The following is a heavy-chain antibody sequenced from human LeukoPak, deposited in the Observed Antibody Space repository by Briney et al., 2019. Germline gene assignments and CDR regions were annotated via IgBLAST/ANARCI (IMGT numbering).Heavy chain of an antibody. CDR1: GYTFTSYY. D-gene: IGHD6-13*01. Sequence: ASVKVSCKASGYTFTSYYMHWVGQAPGQGLEWMGIINPSGGSTSYAQKFQGRVTMTRDTSTSTVYMELSSLRSEDTAVYYCARDGADGVVAAAGTTEHWFDPWGQGTLVTVSS. V-gene: IGHV1-46*01. CDR3: ARDGADGVVAAAGTTEHWFDP. CDR2: INPSGGST. J-gene: IGHJ5*02.